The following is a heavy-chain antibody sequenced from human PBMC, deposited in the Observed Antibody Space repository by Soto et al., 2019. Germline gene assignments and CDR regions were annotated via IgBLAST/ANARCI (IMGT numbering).Heavy chain of an antibody. CDR2: ISWNSGSI. V-gene: IGHV3-9*01. CDR3: AKDKAGIGSTYDTLPGYHKYYYYYYGMDG. J-gene: IGHJ6*02. D-gene: IGHD3-9*01. CDR1: GFTFDDYA. Sequence: RLSCAASGFTFDDYAMHWVRQAPGKGLEWVSGISWNSGSIGYADSVKGRFTISRDNAKNSLYLQMNSMRAEDTALYYCAKDKAGIGSTYDTLPGYHKYYYYYYGMDGWHRGTTVIVSS.